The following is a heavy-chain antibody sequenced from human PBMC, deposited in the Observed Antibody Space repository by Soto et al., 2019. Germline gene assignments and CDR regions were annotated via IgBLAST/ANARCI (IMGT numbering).Heavy chain of an antibody. CDR1: GFTFSSYA. CDR3: AKELVAVAGTGCHY. D-gene: IGHD6-19*01. V-gene: IGHV3-23*01. CDR2: ISGSGNSP. J-gene: IGHJ4*02. Sequence: EVQLLEYGGCLVQPGGSLRLSCAASGFTFSSYAMSWVRQAPGKGLEWVSVISGSGNSPHYADSVKGRFTISRDNSKNTLSLQMNSLRAEDTAVYYCAKELVAVAGTGCHYWGQGTLVTVSS.